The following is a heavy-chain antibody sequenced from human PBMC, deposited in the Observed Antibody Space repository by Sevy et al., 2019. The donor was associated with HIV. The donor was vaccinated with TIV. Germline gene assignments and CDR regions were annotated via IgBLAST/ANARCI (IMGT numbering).Heavy chain of an antibody. CDR2: ISSSSNII. D-gene: IGHD2-2*01. CDR3: ARDAMRVGNSNYYYGMDV. V-gene: IGHV3-48*02. J-gene: IGHJ6*02. Sequence: GGSLRLSCAASGFTLSPYSMEWVRQAPGKGLEWVSHISSSSNIIYYADSVKGRFTVSRDNAKNSQYLRMDSLRDEDTAVYYCARDAMRVGNSNYYYGMDVWGQGTTVTVSS. CDR1: GFTLSPYS.